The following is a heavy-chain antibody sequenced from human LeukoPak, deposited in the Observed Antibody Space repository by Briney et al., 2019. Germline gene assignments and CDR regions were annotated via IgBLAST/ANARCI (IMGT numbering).Heavy chain of an antibody. CDR3: AKGTIAAAGVIGY. J-gene: IGHJ4*02. V-gene: IGHV3-23*01. D-gene: IGHD6-13*01. CDR1: GFPFSIYA. CDR2: ISGSGGST. Sequence: GGSLSLSCAASGFPFSIYAMRCLRHAPGRALEGVSAISGSGGSTYYADSVKGRFTISRDNSKNTLYLQMNSLRAEDTAVYYCAKGTIAAAGVIGYWGQGTLVTVSS.